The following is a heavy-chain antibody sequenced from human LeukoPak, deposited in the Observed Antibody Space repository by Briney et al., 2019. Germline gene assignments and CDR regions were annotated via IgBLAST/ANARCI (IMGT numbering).Heavy chain of an antibody. D-gene: IGHD3-10*02. CDR1: GGSFSGYY. V-gene: IGHV4-34*01. CDR3: ARGPTPPDYVLRSYYFDY. CDR2: INHSGST. Sequence: PSETLSLTCAVYGGSFSGYYWSWIRQPPGKGLEWIGEINHSGSTNYNPSLKSRVTISVDTPKNQFSLKLSSVTAADTAVYYCARGPTPPDYVLRSYYFDYWGQGTLVTVSS. J-gene: IGHJ4*02.